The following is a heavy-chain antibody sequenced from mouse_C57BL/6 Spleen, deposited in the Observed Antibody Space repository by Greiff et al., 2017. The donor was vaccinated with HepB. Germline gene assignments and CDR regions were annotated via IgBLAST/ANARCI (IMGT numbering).Heavy chain of an antibody. J-gene: IGHJ2*01. CDR2: ISSGSSTN. CDR3: ARYYDGPRGFDY. D-gene: IGHD2-3*01. V-gene: IGHV5-17*01. Sequence: EVMLVESGGGLVKPGGSLKLSCAASGFTFSDYGMHWVRQAPEKGLEWVAYISSGSSTNYYADTVKGRFTISRDNAKNTLFLQMTSLRSEDTDMYYCARYYDGPRGFDYWGQGTTLTVSS. CDR1: GFTFSDYG.